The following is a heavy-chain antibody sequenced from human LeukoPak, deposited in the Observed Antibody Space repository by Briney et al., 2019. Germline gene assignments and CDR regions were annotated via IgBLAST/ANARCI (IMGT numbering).Heavy chain of an antibody. Sequence: ASVKVSCKTSGYSFSSYGITWVRQAPGQGLEWMGWISIYKGNTNYAQKFRSRGTMTTDTATSTAYMDLRSLRSDDTAFYYCARGSSSYADYNTFDYWGQGTLVTVSS. V-gene: IGHV1-18*01. D-gene: IGHD4-17*01. J-gene: IGHJ4*02. CDR3: ARGSSSYADYNTFDY. CDR1: GYSFSSYG. CDR2: ISIYKGNT.